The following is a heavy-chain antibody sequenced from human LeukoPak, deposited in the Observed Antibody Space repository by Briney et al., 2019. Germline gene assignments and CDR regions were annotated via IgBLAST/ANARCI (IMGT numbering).Heavy chain of an antibody. J-gene: IGHJ5*02. V-gene: IGHV4-39*01. CDR3: VRRRDCTSSSCYSGYFDP. Sequence: SETLSLTCTVSGGSVSSISYYWGWIRQPPGTGLEWIGTVYYRGNTYYNPTLRGRVTISLDTSKSQFSLKVTSVTAADTAVYYCVRRRDCTSSSCYSGYFDPWGQGTLVTVSS. D-gene: IGHD2-2*01. CDR1: GGSVSSISYY. CDR2: VYYRGNT.